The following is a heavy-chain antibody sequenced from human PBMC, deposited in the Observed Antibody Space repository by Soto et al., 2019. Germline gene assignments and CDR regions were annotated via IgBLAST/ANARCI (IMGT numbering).Heavy chain of an antibody. CDR2: IYHSGST. D-gene: IGHD6-13*01. CDR1: GGSISSGGCS. V-gene: IGHV4-30-2*01. J-gene: IGHJ6*02. CDR3: ARGSTAAAGPYYYYGMDV. Sequence: QLQLQESGSGLVKPSQTLSLTCAVSGGSISSGGCSWSWIRQQPGKGLEWLGYIYHSGSTYYNPSLKSRVTISVDRSKNQFSLKLSSVTAADTAVYSCARGSTAAAGPYYYYGMDVWGQGTTVTVSS.